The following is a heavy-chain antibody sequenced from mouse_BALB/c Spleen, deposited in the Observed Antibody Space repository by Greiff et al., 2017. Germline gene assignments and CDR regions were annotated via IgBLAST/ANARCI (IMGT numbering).Heavy chain of an antibody. CDR3: TRERDYYAMDY. CDR2: ISSGGGST. Sequence: EVQLVESGGGLVKPGGSLKLSCAASGFAFSSYDMSWVRQTPEKRLEWVAYISSGGGSTYYPDTVKGRFTISRDNAKNTLYLQMSSLKSEDTAMYYCTRERDYYAMDYWGQGTSVTVSS. V-gene: IGHV5-12-1*01. CDR1: GFAFSSYD. J-gene: IGHJ4*01.